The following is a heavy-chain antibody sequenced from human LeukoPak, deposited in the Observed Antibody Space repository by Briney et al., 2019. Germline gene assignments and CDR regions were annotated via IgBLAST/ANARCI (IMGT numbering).Heavy chain of an antibody. D-gene: IGHD2-2*01. V-gene: IGHV4-38-2*02. CDR2: IYHSGST. Sequence: SETLSLTCAVSGYSISSGYYWGWLRQPPGKGLEWIGSIYHSGSTYYNPSLKSRVTISVDTSKNQSSLKLSSVTAADTAVYYCARDLGVVPAQGFDSWGQGTLVTVSS. CDR1: GYSISSGYY. J-gene: IGHJ4*02. CDR3: ARDLGVVPAQGFDS.